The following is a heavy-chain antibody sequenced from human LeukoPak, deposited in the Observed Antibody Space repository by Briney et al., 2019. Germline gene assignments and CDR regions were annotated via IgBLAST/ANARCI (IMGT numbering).Heavy chain of an antibody. J-gene: IGHJ4*02. CDR3: ARDYGGHGEYFDY. CDR1: GFTFSTYN. D-gene: IGHD4-23*01. CDR2: ISSSGTTI. Sequence: GGSLRLSCAASGFTFSTYNINWVRQAPGKGLEWVSYISSSGTTIDYADSVKGRFTVSRDNAKNSLYLQMNSLRDEDTAVYYCARDYGGHGEYFDYWGQGTLVTVSS. V-gene: IGHV3-48*02.